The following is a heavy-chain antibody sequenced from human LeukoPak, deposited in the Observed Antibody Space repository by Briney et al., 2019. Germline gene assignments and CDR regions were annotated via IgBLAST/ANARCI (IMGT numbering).Heavy chain of an antibody. Sequence: PSETLSLTCSVSGGSISSNDYYWGWIRQPPGKALEWIGNILYSGNTFYHPSLKSRITIAVDTSKNQFSLTLSSVTAADTAVYYCSRYIRRRPQFDYWGQGTLVTVSS. CDR3: SRYIRRRPQFDY. CDR2: ILYSGNT. V-gene: IGHV4-39*01. J-gene: IGHJ4*02. CDR1: GGSISSNDYY.